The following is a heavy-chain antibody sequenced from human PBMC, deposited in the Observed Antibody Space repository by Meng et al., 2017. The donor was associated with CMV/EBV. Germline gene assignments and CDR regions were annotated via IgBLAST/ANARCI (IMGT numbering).Heavy chain of an antibody. D-gene: IGHD2-15*01. CDR1: GYTFTSYY. CDR3: AREGEGVVAATPHFDY. Sequence: VQQVRAGAEVNKPGAAVKVSFKASGYTFTSYYMHWVRQAPGQGLEWMGIINPSGGSTSYAQKFQGRVTMTRDTSTSTVYMELSSLRSEDTAVYYCAREGEGVVAATPHFDYWGQGTLVTVSS. V-gene: IGHV1-46*01. J-gene: IGHJ4*02. CDR2: INPSGGST.